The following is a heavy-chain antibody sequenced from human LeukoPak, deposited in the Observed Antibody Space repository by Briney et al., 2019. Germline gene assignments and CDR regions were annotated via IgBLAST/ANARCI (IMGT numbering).Heavy chain of an antibody. V-gene: IGHV4-39*01. D-gene: IGHD3-22*01. J-gene: IGHJ3*01. CDR2: IYYSGST. CDR3: ARAGVRYFDSSGLYAFDF. CDR1: GGSISSTSYY. Sequence: PAETLSLTCAVSGGSISSTSYYWAWIRQPPGKGLEWIGTIYYSGSTYHNPSLKSRVTMSVDTSRNQFSLKLSSVDAADTAVYYCARAGVRYFDSSGLYAFDFWGQGTTVTVSS.